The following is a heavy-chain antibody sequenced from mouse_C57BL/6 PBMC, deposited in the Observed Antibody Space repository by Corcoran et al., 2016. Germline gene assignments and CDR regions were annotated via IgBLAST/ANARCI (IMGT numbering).Heavy chain of an antibody. CDR2: INPYNGGT. CDR1: GYTFTDYY. J-gene: IGHJ4*01. D-gene: IGHD4-1*01. CDR3: ARLGHYAMDY. V-gene: IGHV1-19*01. Sequence: EVQLQQSGPVLVKPGASVKMSCKASGYTFTDYYMNWVKQSHGKSLEWIGVINPYNGGTSYNQKFKGKATLTVDKSSSTAYMELNSLTSEDSAVYYCARLGHYAMDYLGQGTSVTVSS.